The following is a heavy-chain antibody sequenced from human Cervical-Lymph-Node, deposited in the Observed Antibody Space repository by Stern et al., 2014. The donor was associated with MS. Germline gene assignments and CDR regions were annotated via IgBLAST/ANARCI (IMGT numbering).Heavy chain of an antibody. CDR1: GFTFTNHA. Sequence: VQLVESGGGLVQPGGSLRLSCSASGFTFTNHAMHWVRQAPGKGLEYVSAISSNGGSTYYADSVKGRFTMSRDNSENTVSLQMRRLRPEDTAVYYCVKATYYDFWSGYFIPYYFDYWGQGTLVTVSS. D-gene: IGHD3-3*01. V-gene: IGHV3-64D*06. CDR2: ISSNGGST. J-gene: IGHJ4*02. CDR3: VKATYYDFWSGYFIPYYFDY.